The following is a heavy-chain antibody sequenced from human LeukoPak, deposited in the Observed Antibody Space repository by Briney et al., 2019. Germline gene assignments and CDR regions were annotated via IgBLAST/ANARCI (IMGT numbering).Heavy chain of an antibody. CDR1: GGSISSYY. CDR3: AKGVPAAQSDDALDI. Sequence: SETLSLTCTVSGGSISSYYWSWIRQPAGKGLEWIGRIYTSGSTNYNPSLRSRVTMSVDTSKNQFSLKLSSVTAADTAVYYCAKGVPAAQSDDALDIWGQGTMVTVSS. J-gene: IGHJ3*02. D-gene: IGHD2-2*01. V-gene: IGHV4-4*07. CDR2: IYTSGST.